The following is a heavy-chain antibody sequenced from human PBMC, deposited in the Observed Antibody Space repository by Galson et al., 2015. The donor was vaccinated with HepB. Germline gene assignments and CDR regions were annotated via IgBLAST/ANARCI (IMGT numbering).Heavy chain of an antibody. Sequence: SVKVSCKASGYTFTSYGISWVRQAPGQGLEWMGWISAYNGNTNYAQKLQGRVTMTTDTSTSTAYMELRSLGSDDTAVYYCARLTSYYYDSSGPLDPWGQGTLVTVSS. D-gene: IGHD3-22*01. CDR3: ARLTSYYYDSSGPLDP. V-gene: IGHV1-18*01. CDR1: GYTFTSYG. CDR2: ISAYNGNT. J-gene: IGHJ5*02.